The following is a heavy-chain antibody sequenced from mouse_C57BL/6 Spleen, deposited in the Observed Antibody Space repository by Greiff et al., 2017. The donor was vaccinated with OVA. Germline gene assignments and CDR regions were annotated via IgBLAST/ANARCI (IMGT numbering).Heavy chain of an antibody. CDR1: GYSFTGYY. V-gene: IGHV1-42*01. CDR3: ARSGNLYCDY. Sequence: EVQLQQSGPELVKPGASVKISCKASGYSFTGYYMNWVKQSPEKSLEWIGEINPSTGGTTYNQKFKAKATLTVDKSSSTAYMQLKSLTSEDSAVYYCARSGNLYCDYWGQGTTLTVSS. J-gene: IGHJ2*01. D-gene: IGHD2-1*01. CDR2: INPSTGGT.